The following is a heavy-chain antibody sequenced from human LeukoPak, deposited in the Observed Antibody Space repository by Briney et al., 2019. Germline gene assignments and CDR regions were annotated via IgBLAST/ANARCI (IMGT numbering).Heavy chain of an antibody. D-gene: IGHD7-27*01. J-gene: IGHJ4*02. V-gene: IGHV1-8*01. CDR3: ARGPPNWGYDY. CDR1: GYTFTSYD. Sequence: ASVKVSCMASGYTFTSYDFDWVRQATGQRPEWMGWMSPNSGDTGYAQKFQDRVTMTRNTSISTAYMELSSLRSDDTAVYYCARGPPNWGYDYWGPGTLVTVSS. CDR2: MSPNSGDT.